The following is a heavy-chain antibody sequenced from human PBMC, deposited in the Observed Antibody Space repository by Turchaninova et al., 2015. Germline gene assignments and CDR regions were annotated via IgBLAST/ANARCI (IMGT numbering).Heavy chain of an antibody. CDR2: INPNSGGT. CDR1: GNPVTGYY. J-gene: IGHJ6*02. Sequence: QVQLLQSGAAVKNPGASVKVSCQASGNPVTGYYMHWVRQAPGQGLEGMGWINPNSGGTNYAHKLQGWVTMTRETAISTAYMELSRLRSDDTAVYYCARDQIIAVAGPYYYYGMDVWGQGTTITVSS. V-gene: IGHV1-2*04. CDR3: ARDQIIAVAGPYYYYGMDV. D-gene: IGHD6-19*01.